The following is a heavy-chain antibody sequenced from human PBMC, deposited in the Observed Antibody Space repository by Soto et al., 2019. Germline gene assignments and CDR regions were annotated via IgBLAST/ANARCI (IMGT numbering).Heavy chain of an antibody. CDR2: IIPIIGTS. D-gene: IGHD2-15*01. CDR3: AAQRSGNTYYYYGLDV. Sequence: QVQVVQSGAEVKKPGSSVKVSCKASGGTFSSYAISWVRQAPGLGLEWMGGIIPIIGTSNYAQRFQGIVTITADESMSIVYLELSSLRSEDTAVYYCAAQRSGNTYYYYGLDVWGQGTTVTVSS. V-gene: IGHV1-69*12. CDR1: GGTFSSYA. J-gene: IGHJ6*02.